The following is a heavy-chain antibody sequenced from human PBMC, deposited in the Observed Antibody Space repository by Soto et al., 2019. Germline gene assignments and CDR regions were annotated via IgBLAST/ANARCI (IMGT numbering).Heavy chain of an antibody. V-gene: IGHV1-18*04. CDR2: ISVYNGDT. CDR3: ARGSLQNNWFDP. CDR1: GYTFINYG. J-gene: IGHJ5*02. Sequence: ASVKVSCKASGYTFINYGISWVRQAPGQGLERMGWISVYNGDTNYVQRLQGRVTMTTDTSTSTAYMELTSLRSDDTAVYYCARGSLQNNWFDPWGQGTLVTVSS. D-gene: IGHD4-4*01.